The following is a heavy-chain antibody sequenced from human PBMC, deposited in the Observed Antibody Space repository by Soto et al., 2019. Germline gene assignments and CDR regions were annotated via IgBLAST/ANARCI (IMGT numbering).Heavy chain of an antibody. CDR1: GGSISSGGYY. CDR3: ARENRYDILTGYQGSGFDY. CDR2: IYYSGST. V-gene: IGHV4-31*03. Sequence: SETLSLTCTVSGGSISSGGYYWSWIRQHPGKGLEWIGYIYYSGSTYYNPSLKSRVTISVDTSKNQFSLKLSSVTAADTAVYYCARENRYDILTGYQGSGFDYWGQGTLVTVSS. J-gene: IGHJ4*02. D-gene: IGHD3-9*01.